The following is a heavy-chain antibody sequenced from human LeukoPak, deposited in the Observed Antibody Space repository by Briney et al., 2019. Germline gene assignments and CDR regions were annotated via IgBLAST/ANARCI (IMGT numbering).Heavy chain of an antibody. J-gene: IGHJ4*02. V-gene: IGHV3-21*01. CDR2: ISSSSSYI. D-gene: IGHD1-7*01. CDR1: GFTFSSYS. CDR3: ARSLNWNYGFAY. Sequence: GGSLRLSCAASGFTFSSYSMNWVRQAPGKGLKWVSSISSSSSYIYYADSVKGRFTISRDNSKNTLYLQVNSLRAEDTAVYYCARSLNWNYGFAYWGQGTLVTVSS.